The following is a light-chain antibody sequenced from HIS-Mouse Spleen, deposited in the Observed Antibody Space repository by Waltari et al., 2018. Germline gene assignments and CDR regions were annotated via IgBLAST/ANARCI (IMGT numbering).Light chain of an antibody. Sequence: QSALTQPRSLSGSPGQSVTISCTGTSSDGGGYNYVPWYQQHPGKAPKHMIYDVSKRPSGVPDRFSGSKSGNTASLTISGLQAEDEADYYCCSYAGSYTFEVVFGGGTKLTVL. CDR2: DVS. CDR3: CSYAGSYTFEVV. CDR1: SSDGGGYNY. V-gene: IGLV2-11*01. J-gene: IGLJ2*01.